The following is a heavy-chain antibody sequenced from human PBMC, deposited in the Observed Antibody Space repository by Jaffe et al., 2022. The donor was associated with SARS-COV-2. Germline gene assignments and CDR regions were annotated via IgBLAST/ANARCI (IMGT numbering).Heavy chain of an antibody. CDR2: IWYDGSNK. J-gene: IGHJ6*02. CDR1: GFTFSSYG. CDR3: ARWYSSSWYPSPWYYGMDV. Sequence: QVQLVESGGGVVQPGRSLRLSCAASGFTFSSYGMHWVRQAPGKGLEWVAVIWYDGSNKYYADSVKGRFTISRDNSKNTLYLQMNSLRAEDTAVYYCARWYSSSWYPSPWYYGMDVWGQGTTVTVSS. V-gene: IGHV3-33*01. D-gene: IGHD6-13*01.